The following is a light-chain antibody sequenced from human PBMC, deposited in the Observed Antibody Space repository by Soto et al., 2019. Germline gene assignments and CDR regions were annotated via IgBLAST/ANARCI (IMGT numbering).Light chain of an antibody. CDR2: EGT. CDR3: SSDAGSVL. J-gene: IGLJ2*01. Sequence: QSVLTQPASVSGSPGQSITISCTGTSSDVGSYNLVSWYQQHPGKAPKLMIYEGTKRPSGVSTRFSGSKSGNTASLTISGLQAEDEADYYCSSDAGSVLFGGGTKLTVL. CDR1: SSDVGSYNL. V-gene: IGLV2-23*01.